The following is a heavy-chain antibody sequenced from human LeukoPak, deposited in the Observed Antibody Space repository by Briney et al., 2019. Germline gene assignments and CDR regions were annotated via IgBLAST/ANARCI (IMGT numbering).Heavy chain of an antibody. V-gene: IGHV3-23*01. CDR2: ISANGGST. D-gene: IGHD2-2*01. J-gene: IGHJ4*02. CDR3: ARDHRVAAAFDY. CDR1: GFTFTSYA. Sequence: GGSQRLSCAASGFTFTSYAMSWVRQAPGKGLEWVSSISANGGSTYYADSVKGRLTISRADSKSTVYLQMNSLRAEDTALYYCARDHRVAAAFDYWGQGALVTVFS.